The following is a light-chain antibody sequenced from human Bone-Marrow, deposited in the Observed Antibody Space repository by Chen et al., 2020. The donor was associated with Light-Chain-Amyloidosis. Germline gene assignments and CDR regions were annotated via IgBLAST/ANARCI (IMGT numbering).Light chain of an antibody. V-gene: IGLV3-21*02. CDR3: QVWDRSSDRPV. CDR2: DDS. Sequence: SYVLTQPSSVSVAPGQTATIACGGNNIGSTSVHWYQQTPGQAPLLVVYDDSDLPSVLPQRLPGSNAGNTATLTISRVEAGDEADYYCQVWDRSSDRPVFGGGTKLTVL. CDR1: NIGSTS. J-gene: IGLJ3*02.